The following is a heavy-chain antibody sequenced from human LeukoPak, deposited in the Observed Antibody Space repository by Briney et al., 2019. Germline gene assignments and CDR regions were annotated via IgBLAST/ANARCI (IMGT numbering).Heavy chain of an antibody. CDR3: ARGAARLGSDY. CDR2: INSDGSST. D-gene: IGHD6-6*01. CDR1: GFTFSSYW. Sequence: GGSLRLSCASSGFTFSSYWMHWVRQAPGKGLAWVSRINSDGSSTIYADSVKGRFTISRDNAKNTLYLQMNSLRAEDTAVYYCARGAARLGSDYWGQGTLVTVSS. V-gene: IGHV3-74*01. J-gene: IGHJ4*02.